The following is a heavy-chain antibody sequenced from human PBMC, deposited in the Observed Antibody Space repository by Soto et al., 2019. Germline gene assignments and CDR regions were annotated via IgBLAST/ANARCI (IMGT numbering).Heavy chain of an antibody. Sequence: QVQLVQSGAEVKKPGSSVKVSCKASGGTFSSYAISWVRQAPGQGLEWMGGIIPIFGTANYAQKFQGRVTITADESTSTAYMELSSLISEDTAVYYCARDIVVVVAATPHYYYGMDVWGQGTTVTVSS. CDR3: ARDIVVVVAATPHYYYGMDV. V-gene: IGHV1-69*12. CDR2: IIPIFGTA. J-gene: IGHJ6*02. D-gene: IGHD2-15*01. CDR1: GGTFSSYA.